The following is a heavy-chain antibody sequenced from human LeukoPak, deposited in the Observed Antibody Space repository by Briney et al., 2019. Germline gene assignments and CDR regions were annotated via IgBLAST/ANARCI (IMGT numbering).Heavy chain of an antibody. Sequence: GGSLRLSCAASGFTFADYGMSWVRQAPGKGLGWDCGINWNGGSTGYADSVKGRFTICRDNAKNSLYLQMNSLRAEDTALYYCARVYGSGSYYYYMDVWGKGTTVTVSS. CDR1: GFTFADYG. J-gene: IGHJ6*03. D-gene: IGHD3-10*01. CDR2: INWNGGST. V-gene: IGHV3-20*04. CDR3: ARVYGSGSYYYYMDV.